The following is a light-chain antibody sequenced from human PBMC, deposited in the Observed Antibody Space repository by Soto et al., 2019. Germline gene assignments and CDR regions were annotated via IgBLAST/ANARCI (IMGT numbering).Light chain of an antibody. CDR3: QQSNSYPWT. CDR1: QSISSW. V-gene: IGKV1-5*03. Sequence: DLQMTQSPSTLSASVGDRVTITCRASQSISSWLAWYQQKPGKAPKLLIYKASSLESGVPSRFSGSGSGTEFTLTISSLQPDDFATYYCQQSNSYPWTFGQGTKLEIK. J-gene: IGKJ2*01. CDR2: KAS.